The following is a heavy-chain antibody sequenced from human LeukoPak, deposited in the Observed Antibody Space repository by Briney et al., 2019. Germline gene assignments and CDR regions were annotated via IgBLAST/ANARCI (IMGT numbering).Heavy chain of an antibody. CDR2: ISGSGVT. J-gene: IGHJ4*02. V-gene: IGHV3-23*01. D-gene: IGHD6-25*01. CDR1: GFTFSTSA. Sequence: PGGSLRLSCAASGFTFSTSAMTWVRQAPGKGLEWVSGISGSGVTDYADFVKGRFTISRDNSKNTLYLQMNSLRAEDTAVYYCATSKYSSGWLPFDYWGQGTLVTVSS. CDR3: ATSKYSSGWLPFDY.